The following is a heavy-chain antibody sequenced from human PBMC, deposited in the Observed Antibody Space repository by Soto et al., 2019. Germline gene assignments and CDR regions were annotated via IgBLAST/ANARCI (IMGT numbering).Heavy chain of an antibody. CDR2: IYYSGST. CDR3: ARQPFGAGSYGDYFDY. V-gene: IGHV4-39*01. CDR1: GGSISSSSYY. D-gene: IGHD4-17*01. J-gene: IGHJ4*02. Sequence: QLQLQESGPGLVKPSETLSLTCTVSGGSISSSSYYWGWIRQPPGKGLEWIGSIYYSGSTYYNPSLKSRVTISVDTSKNQFSLKLSSVTAADTAVYYCARQPFGAGSYGDYFDYWGQGTLVTVSS.